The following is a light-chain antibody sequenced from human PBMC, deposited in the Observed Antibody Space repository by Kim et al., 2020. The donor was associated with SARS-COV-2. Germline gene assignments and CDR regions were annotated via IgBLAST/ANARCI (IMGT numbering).Light chain of an antibody. CDR1: SSGFVSYCCYTY. CDR3: TTRANSNYI. J-gene: IGLJ1*01. CDR2: EVT. V-gene: IGLV2-8*01. Sequence: VTISCSGCSSGFVSYCCYTYVSWYQQPPGNAPYLIIYEVTERPSGVPNRFSSSTSGHTAFLPVSELQAEDESDYYCTTRANSNYIFGAGTRVTVL.